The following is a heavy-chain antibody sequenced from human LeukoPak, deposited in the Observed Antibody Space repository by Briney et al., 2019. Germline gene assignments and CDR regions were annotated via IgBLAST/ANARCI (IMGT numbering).Heavy chain of an antibody. Sequence: GGSLRLSCAASGFTFSSYEMNWVRQAPGKGLEWVSSISSSSSYIYYADSVKGRFTISRDNAKNSLYLQMNSLRAEDTAVYYCARVPLRYFDWLVDVWGKGTTVTVSS. CDR1: GFTFSSYE. V-gene: IGHV3-21*01. CDR3: ARVPLRYFDWLVDV. D-gene: IGHD3-9*01. CDR2: ISSSSSYI. J-gene: IGHJ6*04.